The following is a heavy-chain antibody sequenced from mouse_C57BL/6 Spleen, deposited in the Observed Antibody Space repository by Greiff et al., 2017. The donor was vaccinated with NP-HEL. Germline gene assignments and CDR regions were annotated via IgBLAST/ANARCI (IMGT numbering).Heavy chain of an antibody. D-gene: IGHD2-10*01. CDR2: ISSGSSTI. CDR1: GFTFSDYG. J-gene: IGHJ2*01. V-gene: IGHV5-17*01. Sequence: DVQLVESGGGLVKPGGSLKLSCAASGFTFSDYGMHWVRQAPEKGLEWVAYISSGSSTIYYADTVKGRFTISRDNAKNTLFLQMTSLRSEDTAMYYCASSSYGNYVLYFDYWGQGTTLTVSS. CDR3: ASSSYGNYVLYFDY.